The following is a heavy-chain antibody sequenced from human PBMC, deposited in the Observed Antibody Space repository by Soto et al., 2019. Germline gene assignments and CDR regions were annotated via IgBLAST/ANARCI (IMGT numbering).Heavy chain of an antibody. Sequence: QVQLVQSGAEVKKPGSSVKVSCKASGGTFSSYAISWVRQAPGQGLEWMGGIIPIFGTANYAQKFQGRVTITADESTSSDYMELSSLRSEDTAVYYCARDIGYCSGGCCYCEGLGAWGQGTLVTVSS. CDR3: ARDIGYCSGGCCYCEGLGA. CDR2: IIPIFGTA. D-gene: IGHD2-15*01. J-gene: IGHJ5*02. CDR1: GGTFSSYA. V-gene: IGHV1-69*12.